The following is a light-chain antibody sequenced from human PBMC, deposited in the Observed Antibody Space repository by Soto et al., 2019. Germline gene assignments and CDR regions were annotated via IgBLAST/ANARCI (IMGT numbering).Light chain of an antibody. J-gene: IGLJ1*01. V-gene: IGLV1-40*01. CDR2: GNT. CDR3: QSYDSSLSGYV. Sequence: QPVLTQPPSMSGAPGQRVTISCTRSSSNIGAGYDVHWYQQLPGTAPKLLIYGNTNRPSGVPDRFSGSKSGTSASLAITGLQAEDEADYYCQSYDSSLSGYVFGTGTKLTVL. CDR1: SSNIGAGYD.